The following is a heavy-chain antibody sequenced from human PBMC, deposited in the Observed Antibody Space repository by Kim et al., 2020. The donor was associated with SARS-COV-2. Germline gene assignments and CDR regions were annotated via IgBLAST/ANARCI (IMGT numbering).Heavy chain of an antibody. CDR2: IDPSDSYT. V-gene: IGHV5-10-1*01. J-gene: IGHJ6*02. D-gene: IGHD2-2*01. CDR1: GYSFTSYW. Sequence: GESLKISCKGSGYSFTSYWISWVRQMPGKGLEWMGRIDPSDSYTNYSPSFQGHVTISADKSISTAYLQWSSLKASDTAMYYCARLISSTSYHSFPTHSLPEDMDVWGQGTTVTVSS. CDR3: ARLISSTSYHSFPTHSLPEDMDV.